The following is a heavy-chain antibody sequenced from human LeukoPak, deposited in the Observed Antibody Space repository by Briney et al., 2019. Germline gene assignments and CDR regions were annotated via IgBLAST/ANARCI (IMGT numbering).Heavy chain of an antibody. D-gene: IGHD2-8*01. CDR1: GFTFSSYW. Sequence: GGSLRLSCAASGFTFSSYWMHWVRQAPGKGLEWVAYIQYDRTNEQYAHSVKGRFRISRDNSNNILYLQMNSLRTEDTAVYYCAKDRCSNGIGCYYYYMEVWGKGTTVTISS. CDR3: AKDRCSNGIGCYYYYMEV. V-gene: IGHV3-30*02. CDR2: IQYDRTNE. J-gene: IGHJ6*03.